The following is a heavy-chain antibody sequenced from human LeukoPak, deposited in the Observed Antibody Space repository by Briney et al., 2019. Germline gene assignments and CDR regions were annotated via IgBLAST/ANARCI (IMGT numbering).Heavy chain of an antibody. CDR2: ISWNSGSI. D-gene: IGHD3-22*01. CDR1: GFTFDDYA. CDR3: AKGIRDYDSSGYEIDY. V-gene: IGHV3-9*01. J-gene: IGHJ4*02. Sequence: PGGSLRLSCAASGFTFDDYAMHWVRQAPGKGLEWVSGISWNSGSIGYADSVKGRFTISRDNAKNSLYLQMNSLRAEDTALYYCAKGIRDYDSSGYEIDYWGQGTLVTVSS.